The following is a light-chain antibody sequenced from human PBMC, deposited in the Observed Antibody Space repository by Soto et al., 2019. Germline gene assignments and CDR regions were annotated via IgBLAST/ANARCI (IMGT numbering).Light chain of an antibody. CDR1: SSDVGAYHF. CDR3: SSYAGSGLVV. CDR2: EVN. J-gene: IGLJ2*01. Sequence: QSALTQPPSASGSPGQSVTISCTGTSSDVGAYHFVSWYQQRPGKAPELMIYEVNKRPSGVPDRFSGSKSGNTASLTVSGLHSDDEADYYCSSYAGSGLVVFGGGTKLTVL. V-gene: IGLV2-8*01.